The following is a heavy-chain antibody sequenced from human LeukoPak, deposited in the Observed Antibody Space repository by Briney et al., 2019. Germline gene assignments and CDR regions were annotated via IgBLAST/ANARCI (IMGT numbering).Heavy chain of an antibody. Sequence: GASVKVSCKASGYTFTSYDINWVRQATGQGLEWMGWMNPNSGNTGYAQKFQGRVTMTRNTSIGTAYLELSSLRPEDTAVYYCARTFRRGLRYFDWSPRGAFDIWGQGTMVTVSS. CDR2: MNPNSGNT. D-gene: IGHD3-9*01. CDR1: GYTFTSYD. V-gene: IGHV1-8*01. J-gene: IGHJ3*02. CDR3: ARTFRRGLRYFDWSPRGAFDI.